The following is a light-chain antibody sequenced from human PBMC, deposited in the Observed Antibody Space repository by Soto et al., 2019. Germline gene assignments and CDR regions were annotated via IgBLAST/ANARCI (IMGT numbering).Light chain of an antibody. J-gene: IGLJ2*01. V-gene: IGLV1-47*01. CDR2: RNN. CDR1: SSNVGSYY. Sequence: QSVLTQPPSASGTPGQRVTISCSGSSSNVGSYYVYWYQQLPGTAPKLLIYRNNQRPSGVPDRFSGSKSGTSASLAISGLRSEDEADYYCAAWDDRLSGPGVVFGGETKLTVL. CDR3: AAWDDRLSGPGVV.